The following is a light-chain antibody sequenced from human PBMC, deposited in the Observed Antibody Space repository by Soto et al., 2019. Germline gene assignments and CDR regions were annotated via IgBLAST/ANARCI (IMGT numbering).Light chain of an antibody. J-gene: IGKJ4*01. Sequence: DMEMTQSPSSLSASVGDRVTITCRASQSISNYLNWYQNKPGKVPKLLIYAASSLQSGVPTRFSGSGSGTHFTLTINSLQPEDFATYYCQQSYGTPLTFGGGTKIEIK. CDR1: QSISNY. CDR2: AAS. CDR3: QQSYGTPLT. V-gene: IGKV1-39*01.